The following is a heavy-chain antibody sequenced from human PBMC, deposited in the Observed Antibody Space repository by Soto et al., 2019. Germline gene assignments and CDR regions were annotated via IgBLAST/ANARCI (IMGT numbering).Heavy chain of an antibody. J-gene: IGHJ4*02. Sequence: SETLSITSTVSGGSVSSGSYYWSWIRQPPGKGLEWIGYMYNSGSTNYNPSLKSRVIISVDTSKNQFSLKLSSVTAADTAVYYCARVSSGWYYFDYWGQGTLVTVSS. CDR2: MYNSGST. CDR3: ARVSSGWYYFDY. D-gene: IGHD6-19*01. V-gene: IGHV4-61*01. CDR1: GGSVSSGSYY.